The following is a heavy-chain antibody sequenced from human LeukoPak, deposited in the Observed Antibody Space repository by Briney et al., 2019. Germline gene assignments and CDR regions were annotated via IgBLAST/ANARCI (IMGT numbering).Heavy chain of an antibody. D-gene: IGHD6-19*01. J-gene: IGHJ5*02. Sequence: SETLSLTCAVYGGPFSGYYWSWIRQPPGKGLEWIGEINHSGSTNYNPSLKSRVTISVDTSKNQFSLKLSSVTAADTAVYYCARGLHIAVAGNWFDPWGQGTLVTVSS. CDR3: ARGLHIAVAGNWFDP. CDR1: GGPFSGYY. CDR2: INHSGST. V-gene: IGHV4-34*01.